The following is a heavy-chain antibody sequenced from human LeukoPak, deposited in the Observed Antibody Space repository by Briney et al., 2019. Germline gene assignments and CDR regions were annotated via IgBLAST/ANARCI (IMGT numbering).Heavy chain of an antibody. D-gene: IGHD4-23*01. J-gene: IGHJ4*02. Sequence: GGSLRLSCAASGFTFSSYAMSWVRQPPGKGLEWVAYISSSGSTIYYADSVKGRSTISRNNAKHSLFLQMNSLRAEATAFSYCARFGYGGKVDYWGQGTLVTVSS. CDR3: ARFGYGGKVDY. V-gene: IGHV3-48*03. CDR1: GFTFSSYA. CDR2: ISSSGSTI.